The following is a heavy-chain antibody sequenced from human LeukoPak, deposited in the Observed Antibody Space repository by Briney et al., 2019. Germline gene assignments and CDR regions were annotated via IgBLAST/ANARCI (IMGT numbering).Heavy chain of an antibody. V-gene: IGHV3-9*01. J-gene: IGHJ6*02. CDR3: TARCSSTSCYYYYGMDV. D-gene: IGHD2-2*01. Sequence: GGSLRLSCAASGFTFDDYAMHWVRQAPGKGLEWVSGISWNSGSIGYADSVKGRFTISRDNAKNSLYLQMNSLRAEDTDLYYCTARCSSTSCYYYYGMDVWGQGTTVTVSS. CDR1: GFTFDDYA. CDR2: ISWNSGSI.